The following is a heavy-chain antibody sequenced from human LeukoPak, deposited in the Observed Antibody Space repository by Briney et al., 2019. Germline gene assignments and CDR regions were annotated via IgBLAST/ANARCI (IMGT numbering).Heavy chain of an antibody. J-gene: IGHJ4*02. CDR3: ARRAAAVALDY. CDR1: GGSLSGYY. D-gene: IGHD6-13*01. Sequence: SETLSLTCAVYGGSLSGYYWSWIRQPPGKGLEWIGEINHSGSTNYNPSLKSRVTISVDTPKNQFSLKLSSVTAADTAVYYCARRAAAVALDYWGQGTLVTVSS. V-gene: IGHV4-34*01. CDR2: INHSGST.